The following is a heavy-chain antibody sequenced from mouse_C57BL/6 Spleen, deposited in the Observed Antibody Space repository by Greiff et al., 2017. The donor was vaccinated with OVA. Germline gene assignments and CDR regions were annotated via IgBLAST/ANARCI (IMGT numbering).Heavy chain of an antibody. Sequence: EVQLQESGGGLVQPGGSMKLSCVASGFTFSNYWMNWVRQSPEKGLEWVAQIRLKSDNYATHYAESVKGRFTISRDDSKSSVYLQMNNLRAEDTGIYYCTTVLFDYWGQGTTLTVSS. CDR1: GFTFSNYW. V-gene: IGHV6-3*01. J-gene: IGHJ2*01. CDR3: TTVLFDY. CDR2: IRLKSDNYAT.